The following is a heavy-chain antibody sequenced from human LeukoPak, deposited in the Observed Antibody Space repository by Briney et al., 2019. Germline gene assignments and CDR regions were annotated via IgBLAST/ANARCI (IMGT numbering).Heavy chain of an antibody. D-gene: IGHD3-10*01. CDR3: ARDGEYGTGSYYRGCFDC. CDR2: IHPRSGET. V-gene: IGHV1-2*02. Sequence: ASVRVSCKASGYSFTAFYIHWVRQAPGQGLEWMGWIHPRSGETNYAYKFKGRVTMTRDTSISTAYMDLGSLGPDDTAVYYCARDGEYGTGSYYRGCFDCWGQGTLVTVSS. CDR1: GYSFTAFY. J-gene: IGHJ4*02.